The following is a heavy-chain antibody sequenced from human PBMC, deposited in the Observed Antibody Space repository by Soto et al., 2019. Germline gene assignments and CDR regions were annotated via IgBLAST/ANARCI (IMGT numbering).Heavy chain of an antibody. V-gene: IGHV1-18*01. CDR1: GYTFTSDG. CDR2: ISAYNGNT. J-gene: IGHJ4*02. Sequence: ASVKVSCKGSGYTFTSDGISWVRQDPGQGLEWMGWISAYNGNTNYAQKLQGRVTMTTDTSTSTAYMELRSLRSDDTAVYYCARDDETAMADYWGQGTLVTVSS. CDR3: ARDDETAMADY. D-gene: IGHD5-18*01.